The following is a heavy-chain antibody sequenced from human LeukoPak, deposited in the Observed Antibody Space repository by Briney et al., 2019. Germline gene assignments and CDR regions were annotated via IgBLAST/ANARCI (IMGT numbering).Heavy chain of an antibody. Sequence: PGRSLRLSCAASGFTFSSYAMSWVRQAPGKGLEWVSAISGSGGTTYYADSVKGRFTISRDNSKNTLYLQMNSLRAEDTAVYYCASFYGSGSFHAFDIWGQGTMVTVSS. CDR1: GFTFSSYA. CDR2: ISGSGGTT. D-gene: IGHD3-10*01. J-gene: IGHJ3*02. V-gene: IGHV3-23*01. CDR3: ASFYGSGSFHAFDI.